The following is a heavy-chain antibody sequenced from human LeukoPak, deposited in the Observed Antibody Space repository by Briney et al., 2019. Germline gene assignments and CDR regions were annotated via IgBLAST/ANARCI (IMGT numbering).Heavy chain of an antibody. D-gene: IGHD4-23*01. CDR1: GFTVSSNY. V-gene: IGHV3-53*01. Sequence: GGSLRLSCAASGFTVSSNYMSWVRQAPGKGLEWVSVIYSGGSTYYADSVKGRFTISRDNSKNTLYLQMNSLRAEDTAVYYCAKETNGGSYFDYWGQGTLVTVSS. J-gene: IGHJ4*02. CDR2: IYSGGST. CDR3: AKETNGGSYFDY.